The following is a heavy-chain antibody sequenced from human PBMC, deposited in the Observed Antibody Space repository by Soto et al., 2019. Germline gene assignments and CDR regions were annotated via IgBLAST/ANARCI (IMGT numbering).Heavy chain of an antibody. CDR1: GFTFSSYA. CDR3: ARDLWGILTGQDFDY. J-gene: IGHJ4*02. V-gene: IGHV3-30-3*01. CDR2: ISYDGSNK. Sequence: GGSLRLSCAASGFTFSSYAMHWVRQAPGKGLEWVAVISYDGSNKYYADSVKGRFTISRDNSKNTLYLQMNSLRAEDTAVYYCARDLWGILTGQDFDYWGQGTLVTVSS. D-gene: IGHD3-9*01.